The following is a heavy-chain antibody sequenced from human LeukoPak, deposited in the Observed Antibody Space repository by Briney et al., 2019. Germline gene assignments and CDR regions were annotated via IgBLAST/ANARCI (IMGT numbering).Heavy chain of an antibody. J-gene: IGHJ4*02. CDR2: IYYSGST. D-gene: IGHD6-19*01. CDR3: ASDLDSTGSFDY. V-gene: IGHV4-39*07. CDR1: GGSISSSSYY. Sequence: SETLSLTCTVSGGSISSSSYYWGWIRQPPGKGLEWIGSIYYSGSTYYNPSLKSRVTISVDTSKNQFSLKLSSVTAADTAFYYCASDLDSTGSFDYWGQGTLVTVSS.